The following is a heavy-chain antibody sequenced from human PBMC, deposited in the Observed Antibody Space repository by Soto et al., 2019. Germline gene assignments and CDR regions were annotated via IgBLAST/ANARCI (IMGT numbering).Heavy chain of an antibody. Sequence: PSETLSLTCTVSGGSISSSSYYWGWIRQPPGKGLEWIGSIYYSGSTYYNPSLKSRVTISVDTSKNQFSLKLSSVTAADTAVYYCARGGAPGDRFDPWGQGTLVPVSS. CDR3: ARGGAPGDRFDP. D-gene: IGHD1-26*01. CDR2: IYYSGST. CDR1: GGSISSSSYY. V-gene: IGHV4-39*01. J-gene: IGHJ5*02.